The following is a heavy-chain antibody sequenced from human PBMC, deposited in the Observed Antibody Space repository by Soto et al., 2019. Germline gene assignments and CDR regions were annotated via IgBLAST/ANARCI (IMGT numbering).Heavy chain of an antibody. CDR3: AKDQLGYCSSTSCSPFDY. CDR2: ISGSGGST. V-gene: IGHV3-23*01. J-gene: IGHJ4*02. D-gene: IGHD2-2*01. Sequence: GGSLRLSCAASGFTFSSYAMSWVRQAPGKGLEWVSAISGSGGSTYYADSVKGRFTISRDNSKNTLYLQMNSLRAEDTAVYYCAKDQLGYCSSTSCSPFDYWGQGTLVTVSS. CDR1: GFTFSSYA.